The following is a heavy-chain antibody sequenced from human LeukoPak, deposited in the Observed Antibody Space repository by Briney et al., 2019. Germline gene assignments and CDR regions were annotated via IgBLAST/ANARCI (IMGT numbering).Heavy chain of an antibody. J-gene: IGHJ5*02. CDR1: GYSFTDYY. CDR2: INTKSGRT. Sequence: ASVKVSCKTSGYSFTDYYIHWVRQAPGQGLEWMGWINTKSGRTSSARKFQGRVTMTRDPSITTVYMDMAWLTSDDTAIYFCARADFIDAGPYLVGPWGQGTLVTVSS. CDR3: ARADFIDAGPYLVGP. D-gene: IGHD3-3*01. V-gene: IGHV1-2*02.